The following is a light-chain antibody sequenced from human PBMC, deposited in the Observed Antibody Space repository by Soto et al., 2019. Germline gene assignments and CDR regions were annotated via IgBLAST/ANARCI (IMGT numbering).Light chain of an antibody. CDR2: EAA. Sequence: QSVLTQPASVSGSPGQSITISCTGSSSDVGGYNLVSWYQQHPGKAPKLIIYEAAKRPSGVSNRFSGSKSGNTASLTVSGLQAEDEADYYCCSYAGTSTYVFGIGTKVTV. V-gene: IGLV2-23*01. J-gene: IGLJ1*01. CDR3: CSYAGTSTYV. CDR1: SSDVGGYNL.